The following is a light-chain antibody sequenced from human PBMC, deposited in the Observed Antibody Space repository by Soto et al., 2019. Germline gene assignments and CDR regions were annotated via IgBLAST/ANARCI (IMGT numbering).Light chain of an antibody. CDR3: QQYDNRPFT. V-gene: IGKV1-33*01. CDR2: DAS. CDR1: QDISKF. J-gene: IGKJ3*01. Sequence: DIQMTQSPSSLSASVGDRVSFTCQASQDISKFLHWYQHKPGQAPSLLIYDASKSQSGVTSRFSGSGSGTDFTFTISSLQPEDNATYYCQQYDNRPFTFGPGTKVDVK.